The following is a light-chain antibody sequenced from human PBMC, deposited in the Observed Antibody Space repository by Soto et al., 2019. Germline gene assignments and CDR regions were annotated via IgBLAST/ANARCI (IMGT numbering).Light chain of an antibody. CDR3: HQYGSSPSFT. V-gene: IGKV3-20*01. CDR1: QSVSSSY. J-gene: IGKJ3*01. CDR2: DAS. Sequence: EIVVTQSPGTLSLSPGERATLSCRASQSVSSSYLAWYQQTPGQAPRLLIYDASSRATGIPDRFSGSGSETDLTLTISRLEPEDFAVYYCHQYGSSPSFTFGPGNTLDI.